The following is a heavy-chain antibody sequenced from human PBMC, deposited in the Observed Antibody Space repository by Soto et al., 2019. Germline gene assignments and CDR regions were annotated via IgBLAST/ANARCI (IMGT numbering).Heavy chain of an antibody. J-gene: IGHJ6*02. CDR3: ARASKGRGGMDV. D-gene: IGHD3-10*01. CDR1: GYTFTSYG. Sequence: QVQLVPSGAEVKKPGASVKVSCKASGYTFTSYGISWVRQAPGQGLEWMGWISAYNGNTNYAQKLQGRVTMTTDTTTSAADMELRSLICDETAVYDCARASKGRGGMDVWGQGATVTVSS. V-gene: IGHV1-18*01. CDR2: ISAYNGNT.